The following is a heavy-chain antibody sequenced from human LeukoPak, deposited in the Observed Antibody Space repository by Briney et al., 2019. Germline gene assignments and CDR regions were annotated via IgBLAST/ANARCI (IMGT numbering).Heavy chain of an antibody. J-gene: IGHJ5*02. Sequence: GASVKVSCKASGYTFTSYYMHWVRQAPGQGLEWMGIINPSGGSTSYAQKFQGRVTMTRDTSTSTVYTELSSLRSEDTAVYYCASLFSSGPLGGPWGQGTLVTVSS. CDR1: GYTFTSYY. CDR3: ASLFSSGPLGGP. V-gene: IGHV1-46*01. CDR2: INPSGGST. D-gene: IGHD3-22*01.